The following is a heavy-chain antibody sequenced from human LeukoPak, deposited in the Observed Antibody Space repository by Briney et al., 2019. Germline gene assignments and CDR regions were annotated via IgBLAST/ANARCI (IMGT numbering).Heavy chain of an antibody. Sequence: ASVKVSCKASGYTFTSFYMHWVRQAPGQGLEWMGIINPSGGSTSYAQKFQGRVTMTRDMSTSTVYMELSSLRSEDTAVYYCVVVVEAAYYFDYWGQGTLVTVSS. CDR3: VVVVEAAYYFDY. D-gene: IGHD2-15*01. CDR2: INPSGGST. V-gene: IGHV1-46*01. J-gene: IGHJ4*02. CDR1: GYTFTSFY.